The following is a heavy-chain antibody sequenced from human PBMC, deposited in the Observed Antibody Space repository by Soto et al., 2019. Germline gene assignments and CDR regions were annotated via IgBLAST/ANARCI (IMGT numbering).Heavy chain of an antibody. CDR1: AFSVGRHV. D-gene: IGHD4-17*01. CDR3: VRRSTVSYYAVDV. Sequence: PGRTLRLPWSASAFSVGRHVMHLVRPDPGKGLEWVTFTSYDGSINYYADSVKGRFTMSRDNSKNLLYLQMNSLRTEDTAVYYCVRRSTVSYYAVDVWGQGTTVTVSS. CDR2: TSYDGSIN. V-gene: IGHV3-30*19. J-gene: IGHJ6*02.